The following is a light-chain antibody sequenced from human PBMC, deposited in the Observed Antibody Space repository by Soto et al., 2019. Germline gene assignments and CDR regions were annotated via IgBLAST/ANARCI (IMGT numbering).Light chain of an antibody. Sequence: ALTHPASVSWSPGQSITISCTGTSSDVGGYNYVSWYQQHPGKAPKLMIYEVGNRPSGVSNRFSGSKSGNTASLTISGLQAEDEADYYCSSYTSSSTLVVFGTGTKVTVL. CDR3: SSYTSSSTLVV. CDR1: SSDVGGYNY. J-gene: IGLJ1*01. CDR2: EVG. V-gene: IGLV2-14*01.